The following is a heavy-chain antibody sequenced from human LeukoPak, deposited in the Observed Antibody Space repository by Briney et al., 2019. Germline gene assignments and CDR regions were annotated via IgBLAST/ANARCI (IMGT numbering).Heavy chain of an antibody. CDR1: GFTFSSYS. Sequence: PGGSLRLSCAASGFTFSSYSINWVRQAPGKGLGWVSFITGSSSSIFYADSVKGRFTISRDNAKNLVYLQMNSLRDDDTAVYYCARARSGWYMDYWGQGTLVTVSS. CDR2: ITGSSSSI. D-gene: IGHD6-19*01. CDR3: ARARSGWYMDY. J-gene: IGHJ4*02. V-gene: IGHV3-48*02.